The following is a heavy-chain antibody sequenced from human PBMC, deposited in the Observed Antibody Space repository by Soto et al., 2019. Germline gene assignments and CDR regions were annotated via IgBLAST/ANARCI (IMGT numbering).Heavy chain of an antibody. V-gene: IGHV3-21*01. J-gene: IGHJ4*02. CDR3: ARLVGAYQHYLDY. Sequence: SLRLSCAASGFTFSSNSIIWVRQAPGKGLEWVAYISGTSNHIYYADSVRGRFTISRDNSKNSVFLQMNGLRAEDTAIYYCARLVGAYQHYLDYWGQGTLVTVSS. CDR2: ISGTSNHI. CDR1: GFTFSSNS. D-gene: IGHD1-26*01.